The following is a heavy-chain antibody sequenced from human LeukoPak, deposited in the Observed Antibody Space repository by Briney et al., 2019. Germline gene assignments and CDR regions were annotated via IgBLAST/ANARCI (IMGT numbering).Heavy chain of an antibody. J-gene: IGHJ4*02. D-gene: IGHD5-12*01. CDR3: ARVHIVATTPFDY. CDR2: INAGNGNT. Sequence: ASVKVSCKASGYTCTSYAMHWVRQAPGQRLEWMGWINAGNGNTKYSQKFQGRVTITRDTSASTAYMELSSLRSEDTAVYYCARVHIVATTPFDYWGQGTLVTVSS. CDR1: GYTCTSYA. V-gene: IGHV1-3*01.